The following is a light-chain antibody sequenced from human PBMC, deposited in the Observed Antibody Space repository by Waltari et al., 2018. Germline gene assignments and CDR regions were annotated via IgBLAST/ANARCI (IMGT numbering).Light chain of an antibody. Sequence: SYELTQPPSVSVSPGQTASITCSGDILRNKYATWYQQKPGQSPLVVIYQDTNRPSGIPGGFSGSKSGNAATLTISGTQGMDEADYYCQALGTGAWVFGGGTKLTVL. CDR2: QDT. J-gene: IGLJ3*02. CDR1: ILRNKY. V-gene: IGLV3-1*01. CDR3: QALGTGAWV.